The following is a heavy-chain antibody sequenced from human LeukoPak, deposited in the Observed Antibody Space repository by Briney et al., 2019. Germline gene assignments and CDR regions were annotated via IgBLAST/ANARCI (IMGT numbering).Heavy chain of an antibody. V-gene: IGHV3-49*04. CDR3: ARLQFFDYLSWEHTYYTYMDA. D-gene: IGHD3-3*01. CDR1: GFTFADYA. Sequence: GGSLRLSCSTSGFTFADYAMIWVRQAPGKGLEWVGSIRNEADGGTTEYAASVEGRFTVSRDDSKSIAYLQMNSLKTEDTAVYFCARLQFFDYLSWEHTYYTYMDAWGKGTTVTVS. J-gene: IGHJ6*03. CDR2: IRNEADGGTT.